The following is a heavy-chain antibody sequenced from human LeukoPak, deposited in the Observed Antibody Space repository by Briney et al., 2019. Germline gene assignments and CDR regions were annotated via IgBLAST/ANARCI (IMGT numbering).Heavy chain of an antibody. CDR2: NNPSGGST. CDR3: AREVPLAPRYYYYGMDV. CDR1: GYTFTSYY. Sequence: GASVKVSCKASGYTFTSYYMHWVRQAPGQGLEWMGINNPSGGSTSYAQKFQGRVTMTRDTSTSTVYMELSSLRSEDTAVYYCAREVPLAPRYYYYGMDVWGQGTTVNVSS. J-gene: IGHJ6*02. V-gene: IGHV1-46*01.